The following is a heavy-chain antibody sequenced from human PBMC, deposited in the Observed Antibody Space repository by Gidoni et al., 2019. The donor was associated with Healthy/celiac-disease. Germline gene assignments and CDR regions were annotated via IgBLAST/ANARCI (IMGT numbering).Heavy chain of an antibody. CDR2: IRSKANRYAT. J-gene: IGHJ6*02. D-gene: IGHD3-3*01. V-gene: IGHV3-73*01. CDR3: TRLCYIFGVVIPTCMDV. CDR1: GFTFSGSA. Sequence: EVQLVESGGGLVQPGGSLNLSCAASGFTFSGSAMHWVRQASGKGLEWVGRIRSKANRYATAYAASVKGRFTISRDDSKNTAYLQMNSLKTEDTAVYYCTRLCYIFGVVIPTCMDVWGQGTTVTVSS.